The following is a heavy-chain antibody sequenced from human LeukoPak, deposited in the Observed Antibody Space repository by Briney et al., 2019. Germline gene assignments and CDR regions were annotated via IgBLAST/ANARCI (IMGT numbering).Heavy chain of an antibody. V-gene: IGHV4-39*02. Sequence: SETLSLTCTVSGGSISTSSYYWGWIRQPPGKDLEWIGSIFYGRSTYYNPSLKSRLAITVDTSKNQFSLKLSSVTAADTAVYYCARDWAGGGDYYYYGMDVWGQGTTVTVSS. CDR1: GGSISTSSYY. J-gene: IGHJ6*02. D-gene: IGHD2-21*01. CDR2: IFYGRST. CDR3: ARDWAGGGDYYYYGMDV.